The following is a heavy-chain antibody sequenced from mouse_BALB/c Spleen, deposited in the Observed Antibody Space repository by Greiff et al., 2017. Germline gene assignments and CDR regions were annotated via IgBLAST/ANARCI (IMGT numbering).Heavy chain of an antibody. CDR1: GFNIKDYY. CDR2: IDPENGDT. Sequence: EVQLQQSGAELVRSGASVKLSCTASGFNIKDYYMHWVKQRPEQGLEWIGWIDPENGDTEYAPKFQGKATMTADTSSNTAYLQLSSLTSEDTAVYYYNGYYGGSYVGNFDYWGEGTTLTVSS. J-gene: IGHJ2*01. CDR3: NGYYGGSYVGNFDY. V-gene: IGHV14-4*02. D-gene: IGHD1-1*01.